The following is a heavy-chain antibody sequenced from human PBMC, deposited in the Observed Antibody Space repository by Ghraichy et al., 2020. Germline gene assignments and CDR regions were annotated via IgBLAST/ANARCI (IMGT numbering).Heavy chain of an antibody. D-gene: IGHD3-10*01. J-gene: IGHJ6*03. V-gene: IGHV5-10-1*01. Sequence: GESLNISCKGSGYNFTTYWITWVRQMPGKGLEWMGRIDPTDSFTHYSPSFQGHVTISVDKSISTVYLQWSSLQASDSAMYYCARQDLFQGVRYGPGRPGAKYFYFYLDVWGKGTTVTISS. CDR2: IDPTDSFT. CDR3: ARQDLFQGVRYGPGRPGAKYFYFYLDV. CDR1: GYNFTTYW.